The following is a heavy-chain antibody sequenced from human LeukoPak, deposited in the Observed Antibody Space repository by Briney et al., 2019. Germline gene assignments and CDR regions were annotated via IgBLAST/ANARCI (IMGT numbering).Heavy chain of an antibody. CDR1: GGSISSYY. V-gene: IGHV4-4*07. D-gene: IGHD6-13*01. J-gene: IGHJ4*02. Sequence: SETLSLTCTVSGGSISSYYWSLIRQPAGKGLEWIGRIYTSGSTNYNPSLKSRATMSVDTSKNQFSLKLSSVTAAATAVYYCARFSSIAAAFDYWGQGTLVTVSS. CDR2: IYTSGST. CDR3: ARFSSIAAAFDY.